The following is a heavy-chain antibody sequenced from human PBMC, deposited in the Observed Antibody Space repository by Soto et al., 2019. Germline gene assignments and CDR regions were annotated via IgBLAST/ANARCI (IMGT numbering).Heavy chain of an antibody. Sequence: QVQLVQSGAEVKKPGASVKVSCKASGYTFTSYAMHWVRQAPGQRLEWMGWINAGNGNTKYSQKFQGRVTITRDTSASTAYMELSSPSSEDTAPYYCARPGDSGSYMFWGQGTMVTVSS. CDR1: GYTFTSYA. V-gene: IGHV1-3*01. J-gene: IGHJ3*01. D-gene: IGHD3-10*01. CDR3: ARPGDSGSYMF. CDR2: INAGNGNT.